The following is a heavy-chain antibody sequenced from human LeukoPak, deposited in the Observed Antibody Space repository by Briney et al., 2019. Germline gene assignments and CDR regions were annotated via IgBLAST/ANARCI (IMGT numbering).Heavy chain of an antibody. V-gene: IGHV1-2*02. CDR3: ARDGGEKLDP. D-gene: IGHD3-10*01. CDR1: GYTFTGYY. Sequence: ASVKVSCKASGYTFTGYYMHWVRQAPGQGLQWMGWINPNSGDTNYAQKFQGRVTMTRDTPISTVYMELSRLRSDDTAVYYCARDGGEKLDPWGQGTLVTVSS. J-gene: IGHJ5*02. CDR2: INPNSGDT.